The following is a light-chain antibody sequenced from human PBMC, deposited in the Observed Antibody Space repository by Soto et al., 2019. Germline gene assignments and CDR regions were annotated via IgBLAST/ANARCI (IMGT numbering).Light chain of an antibody. CDR3: QQYNSYSPWT. V-gene: IGKV1-16*01. Sequence: DLQMTQSPSSLTASLGDSVTIXXQASQDITNYLNWFQQKPGKVPKLXXFDASTLQTGVPSRFGGGGSGTEFTLTISGLQPDDFATYYCQQYNSYSPWTFGPGTKVDIK. J-gene: IGKJ1*01. CDR2: DAS. CDR1: QDITNY.